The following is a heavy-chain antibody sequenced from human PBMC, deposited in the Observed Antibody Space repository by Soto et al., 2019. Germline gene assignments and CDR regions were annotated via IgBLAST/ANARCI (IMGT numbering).Heavy chain of an antibody. D-gene: IGHD3-10*01. CDR1: GGSISNNNW. CDR3: ARGGDYYGSRSGGELDY. CDR2: IYHSGNT. Sequence: SETLSLTCAVSGGSISNNNWWSWVRQPPGKGLEWIGEIYHSGNTNYNPSLKSRVTISVDKSKNQFSLKLSSVTAADTAVYYCARGGDYYGSRSGGELDYWGQGILVTVSS. J-gene: IGHJ4*02. V-gene: IGHV4-4*02.